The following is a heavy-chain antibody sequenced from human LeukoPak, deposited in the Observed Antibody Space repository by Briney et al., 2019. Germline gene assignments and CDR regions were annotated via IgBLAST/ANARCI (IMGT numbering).Heavy chain of an antibody. D-gene: IGHD2-2*01. V-gene: IGHV4-39*01. Sequence: SETLSLTCTVSGGSISSSSYYWGWIRQPPGKGLEWIGSIYYSGITYSNPSLKSRVTISVDTSKNQFSLKLSSVTAADTAVYSCARHGGYCSGTSCYGVWFDPWGQGTLVTVSS. CDR1: GGSISSSSYY. CDR3: ARHGGYCSGTSCYGVWFDP. J-gene: IGHJ5*02. CDR2: IYYSGIT.